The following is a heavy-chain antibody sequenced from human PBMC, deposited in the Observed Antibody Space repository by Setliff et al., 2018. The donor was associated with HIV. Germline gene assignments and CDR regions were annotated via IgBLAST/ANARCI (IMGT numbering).Heavy chain of an antibody. D-gene: IGHD2-21*02. CDR2: IYIDGST. V-gene: IGHV3-23*01. Sequence: GGSLRLSCAASGFTFSSYAMSWVRQAPGKGLEWVSVIYIDGSTYYADSVRGRFTISRDNYKNSLYLHMNSLRTEDTALYYCSKGHPDGDPYYFDYWGQGTLVTVSS. CDR1: GFTFSSYA. J-gene: IGHJ4*02. CDR3: SKGHPDGDPYYFDY.